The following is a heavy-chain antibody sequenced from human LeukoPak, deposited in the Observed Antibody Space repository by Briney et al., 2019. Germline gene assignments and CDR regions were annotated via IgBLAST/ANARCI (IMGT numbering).Heavy chain of an antibody. J-gene: IGHJ3*02. CDR3: AKDTTAFYGAGGAFDI. CDR2: ISWNSGST. D-gene: IGHD2-21*02. CDR1: GFIFDDYA. Sequence: PGGSLRLSCVASGFIFDDYAIHWVRQPPGKGLEWVSGISWNSGSTGYADSVKGRFTISRDNAKNSLYLQMNRLGPEDTALYYCAKDTTAFYGAGGAFDIWGQGTMVTAS. V-gene: IGHV3-9*01.